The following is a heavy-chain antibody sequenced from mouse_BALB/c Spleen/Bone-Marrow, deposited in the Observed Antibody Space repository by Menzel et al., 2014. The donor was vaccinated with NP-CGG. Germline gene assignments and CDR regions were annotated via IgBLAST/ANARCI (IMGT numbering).Heavy chain of an antibody. Sequence: EVQLQQSGAELVKPGASVKLSCTASGSNIKDTYMHWVKQRPEQGLEWIGRVDPANGNTKYDPKFQGKATITADTSSNTAYLQLSSLTSEDTAVYYCARYRLGTYFDYWGQGTTLTVSP. J-gene: IGHJ2*01. CDR2: VDPANGNT. CDR1: GSNIKDTY. CDR3: ARYRLGTYFDY. D-gene: IGHD2-14*01. V-gene: IGHV14-3*02.